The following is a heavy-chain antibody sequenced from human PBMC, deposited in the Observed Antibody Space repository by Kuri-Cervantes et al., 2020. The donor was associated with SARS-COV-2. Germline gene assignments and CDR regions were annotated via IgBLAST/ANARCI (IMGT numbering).Heavy chain of an antibody. CDR3: ARGGAARLSMSFGY. CDR2: IIPIFGTA. D-gene: IGHD6-6*01. J-gene: IGHJ4*02. Sequence: SVKVSCKASGYTFSSYAISWVRQAPGQGLEWMGGIIPIFGTANYAQKFQGRVTITTDESTSTAYMELSSLRSEDTAVYYCARGGAARLSMSFGYWGQGTLVTVSS. V-gene: IGHV1-69*05. CDR1: GYTFSSYA.